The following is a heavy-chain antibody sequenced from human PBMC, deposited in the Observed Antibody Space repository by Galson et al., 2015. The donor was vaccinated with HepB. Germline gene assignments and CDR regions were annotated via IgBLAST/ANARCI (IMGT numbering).Heavy chain of an antibody. V-gene: IGHV4-30-2*01. D-gene: IGHD3-22*01. CDR2: IYHSGST. J-gene: IGHJ5*02. CDR1: GGSISIGGYS. CDR3: ARGYYYDTSGHYNWFDT. Sequence: LTCAVSGGSISIGGYSWNWIRQPPGKGLEWIGYIYHSGSTYYNPSLKSRVTISVDRSKIQFSLKLSSVTAADTAVYYCARGYYYDTSGHYNWFDTWGQGTLVTVSS.